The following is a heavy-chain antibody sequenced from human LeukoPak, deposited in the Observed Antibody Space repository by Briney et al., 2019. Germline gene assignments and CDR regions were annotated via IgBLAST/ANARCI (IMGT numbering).Heavy chain of an antibody. D-gene: IGHD2-15*01. Sequence: GGSLRLSCAASGFTFRSHWMSWVRQAPGKGLELVANINQDGSEKYYVDSVKGRFTISRDNAKSSLFLQMNSLRAEDTATYYCARDHVVDGLVFDYWGQGTLVTISS. CDR1: GFTFRSHW. J-gene: IGHJ4*02. V-gene: IGHV3-7*01. CDR3: ARDHVVDGLVFDY. CDR2: INQDGSEK.